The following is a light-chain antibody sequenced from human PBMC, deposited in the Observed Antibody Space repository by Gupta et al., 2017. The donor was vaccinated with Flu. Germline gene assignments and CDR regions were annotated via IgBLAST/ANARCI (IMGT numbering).Light chain of an antibody. CDR2: DVT. J-gene: IGLJ2*01. CDR1: SSDVGGYHY. V-gene: IGLV2-11*01. Sequence: QSALTQLRSVSGSPGQSVTISCTGTSSDVGGYHYVSWYQQHPGKAPKLVIYDVTKRPSGVPDRFSASKSAITDSLTISGLQAEDEADDYCSSYAGSYTWLFGGGTKLTVL. CDR3: SSYAGSYTWL.